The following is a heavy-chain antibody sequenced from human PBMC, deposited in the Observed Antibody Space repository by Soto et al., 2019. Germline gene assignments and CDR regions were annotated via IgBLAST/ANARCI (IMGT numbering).Heavy chain of an antibody. CDR2: IYSGGST. Sequence: PGGSLRLSCAVSGFTVSGNYMSWVRQAPGKGLEWVSVIYSGGSTYYADSVKGRFTISRDNSKNTLYLQMNSLRAEDTAVYYCAREGIRSPLYYWGQGTLVTVSS. CDR1: GFTVSGNY. CDR3: AREGIRSPLYY. V-gene: IGHV3-66*01. D-gene: IGHD4-17*01. J-gene: IGHJ4*02.